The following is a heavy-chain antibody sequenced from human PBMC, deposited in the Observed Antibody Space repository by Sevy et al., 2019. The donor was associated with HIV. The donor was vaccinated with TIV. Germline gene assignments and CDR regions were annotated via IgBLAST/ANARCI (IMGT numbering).Heavy chain of an antibody. CDR1: GFTFSSYA. J-gene: IGHJ2*01. V-gene: IGHV3-30-3*01. CDR3: ARDLYYDSSGSVYWYFDL. CDR2: ISYDGSNK. Sequence: GGSLRLSCAASGFTFSSYAMHWVRQAPGKGLEWVAVISYDGSNKYYADSVKGRFTISRDNSKNTLYLHINSLRADNTAVSYCARDLYYDSSGSVYWYFDLWGRGTLVTVSS. D-gene: IGHD3-22*01.